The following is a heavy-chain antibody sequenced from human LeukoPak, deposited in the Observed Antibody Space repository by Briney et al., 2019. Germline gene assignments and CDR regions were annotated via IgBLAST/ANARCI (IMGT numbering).Heavy chain of an antibody. D-gene: IGHD3-10*01. CDR2: INPKRGGT. CDR3: ALLWFGELWTKDY. Sequence: ASVKVSCKASGYSCTDYYMHWVRQAPGQGLEWMERINPKRGGTNYAQKFQGRVTLTRDTSISTAHMELSRLTSDDTAVYYCALLWFGELWTKDYWGQGTLVTVSS. J-gene: IGHJ4*02. CDR1: GYSCTDYY. V-gene: IGHV1-2*06.